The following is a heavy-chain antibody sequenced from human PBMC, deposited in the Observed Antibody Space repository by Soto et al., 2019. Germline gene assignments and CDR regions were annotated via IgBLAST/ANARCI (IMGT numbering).Heavy chain of an antibody. V-gene: IGHV3-33*01. CDR1: GLSLSSYG. J-gene: IGHJ4*02. CDR2: IWYDGRNT. CDR3: AREVLAAAIAPRPFDY. D-gene: IGHD6-25*01. Sequence: GSLRRSCVAAGLSLSSYGMHWVRHAPGKGLEWVAVIWYDGRNTYYGDSVKGRFTISRDNSKNTLYLQMSSMRAEDTAVYYRAREVLAAAIAPRPFDYWGQGTLVTVSS.